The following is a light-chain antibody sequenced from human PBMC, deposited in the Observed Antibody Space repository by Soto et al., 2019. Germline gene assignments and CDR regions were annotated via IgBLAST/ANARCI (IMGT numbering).Light chain of an antibody. V-gene: IGKV3-20*01. CDR3: QQYGYSPIT. CDR1: QSVDIN. Sequence: EIVLTQSPATLSVSPGERVTLSCRASQSVDINLAWYQQKPGQAPRLLIYGASSRATGIPDRFSGSGSGTDFTLTISRLEPEDFAVYYCQQYGYSPITFGQGTRLEIK. J-gene: IGKJ5*01. CDR2: GAS.